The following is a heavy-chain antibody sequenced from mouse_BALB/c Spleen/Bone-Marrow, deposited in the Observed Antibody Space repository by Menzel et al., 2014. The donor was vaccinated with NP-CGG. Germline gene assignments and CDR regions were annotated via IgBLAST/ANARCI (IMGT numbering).Heavy chain of an antibody. J-gene: IGHJ2*01. CDR1: GFTFSSYA. V-gene: IGHV5-9-1*01. CDR2: ISSGGSYT. CDR3: ARFITSLVYFDY. Sequence: EVKLVESGGGLVKPGGSLKLSCAASGFTFSSYAMSWVRQTPEKRLEWVATISSGGSYTYYPDSEKGRFTISIDNAKNTLYLQMSSLRSEDTAMYYCARFITSLVYFDYWGQGTTLTVSS. D-gene: IGHD1-1*01.